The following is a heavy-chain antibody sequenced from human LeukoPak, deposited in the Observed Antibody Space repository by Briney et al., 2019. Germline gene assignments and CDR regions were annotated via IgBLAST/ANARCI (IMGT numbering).Heavy chain of an antibody. CDR2: ISAYNGNT. D-gene: IGHD6-19*01. Sequence: ASVKVSCKASGYTFTSYGISWVRQAPGQGLEWMGWISAYNGNTNYAQKLQGRVTMTTDTSTSTAYMELRSLRSDDTAVYYCARDGDSGGHGPYYYGMDVWGQGTTVTVSS. V-gene: IGHV1-18*01. CDR3: ARDGDSGGHGPYYYGMDV. CDR1: GYTFTSYG. J-gene: IGHJ6*02.